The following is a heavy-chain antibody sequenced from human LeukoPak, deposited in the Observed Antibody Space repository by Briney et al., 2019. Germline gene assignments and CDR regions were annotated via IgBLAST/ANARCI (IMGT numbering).Heavy chain of an antibody. CDR1: GFTFSNAW. CDR2: IKSKTDGGTT. CDR3: TTFSTAKGVI. Sequence: GGSLRLSCAASGFTFSNAWMNSVRQAPGKGLEWVGRIKSKTDGGTTDYAAPVKDRFTISRDDPKNTLYLQMNSLKPEDKAVYYCTTFSTAKGVIWGQGTMVTVSS. D-gene: IGHD4/OR15-4a*01. J-gene: IGHJ3*02. V-gene: IGHV3-15*01.